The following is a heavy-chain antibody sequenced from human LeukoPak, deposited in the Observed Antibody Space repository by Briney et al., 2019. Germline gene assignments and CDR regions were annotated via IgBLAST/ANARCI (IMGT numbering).Heavy chain of an antibody. Sequence: GGSLRLSCAASGFTFSSYGMHWVRQAPGKGLEWVAFIRYDGSNKYYADSVKGRFTISRDNSKNTLYLQMNSLRAEDTAVYYCAKGRRAAYCGGDCYSDYWGQGTLVTVSS. CDR3: AKGRRAAYCGGDCYSDY. CDR2: IRYDGSNK. D-gene: IGHD2-21*02. V-gene: IGHV3-30*02. CDR1: GFTFSSYG. J-gene: IGHJ4*02.